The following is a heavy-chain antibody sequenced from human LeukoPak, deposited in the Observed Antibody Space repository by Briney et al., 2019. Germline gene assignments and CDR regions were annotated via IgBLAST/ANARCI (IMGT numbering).Heavy chain of an antibody. D-gene: IGHD2-21*02. J-gene: IGHJ6*03. CDR2: IYYSGST. V-gene: IGHV4-59*01. Sequence: SETLSLTCTVSGGSISSYYWSWIRQPPGKGLEWIGYIYYSGSTNYNPSLKSRVTISVDTSKNQFSLKLSSVTAADTAVYYCARVSPRDSDYYYYYYMDVWGKGTTVTISS. CDR3: ARVSPRDSDYYYYYYMDV. CDR1: GGSISSYY.